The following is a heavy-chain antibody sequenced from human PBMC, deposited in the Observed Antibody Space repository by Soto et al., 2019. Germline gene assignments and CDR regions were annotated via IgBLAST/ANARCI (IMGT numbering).Heavy chain of an antibody. Sequence: PSETLSLTCTVSGGSISSYYWRWIRQPPGKGLEWIGYIYYSGSTNYNPSLKSRVTISVDTSKNQFSLKLSSVTAADTAVYYCARRYYYDSSGYPAFDPWAQGTLVPVSS. CDR2: IYYSGST. CDR1: GGSISSYY. CDR3: ARRYYYDSSGYPAFDP. J-gene: IGHJ5*02. V-gene: IGHV4-59*01. D-gene: IGHD3-22*01.